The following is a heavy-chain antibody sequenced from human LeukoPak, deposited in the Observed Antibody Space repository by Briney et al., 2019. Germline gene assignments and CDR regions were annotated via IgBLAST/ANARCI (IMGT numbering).Heavy chain of an antibody. CDR3: ARDHGDGYNYNAFDI. CDR1: GGSINNYY. D-gene: IGHD5-24*01. Sequence: SETLSLTCTVSGGSINNYYWSWIRQPPRKGLEWIGYISYSGSPNYNPSLKSRVTLSVATSKNQFSLKLSSVTAADTAVYYCARDHGDGYNYNAFDIWGQGTMVTASS. J-gene: IGHJ3*02. V-gene: IGHV4-59*01. CDR2: ISYSGSP.